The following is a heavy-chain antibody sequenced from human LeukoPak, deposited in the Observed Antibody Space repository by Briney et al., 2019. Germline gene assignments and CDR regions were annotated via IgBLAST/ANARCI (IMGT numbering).Heavy chain of an antibody. CDR3: ARDHYDSSGYYYFDY. V-gene: IGHV3-21*01. J-gene: IGHJ4*02. Sequence: GGSLKLSCAASGFTFSSYTMNWVRQAPGKGLEWVSSIISSSSNIYYADSVKGRVTISRDNAKSSPYLELNSLRSEDTAVYYCARDHYDSSGYYYFDYWGQRTLVTVSS. D-gene: IGHD3-22*01. CDR2: IISSSSNI. CDR1: GFTFSSYT.